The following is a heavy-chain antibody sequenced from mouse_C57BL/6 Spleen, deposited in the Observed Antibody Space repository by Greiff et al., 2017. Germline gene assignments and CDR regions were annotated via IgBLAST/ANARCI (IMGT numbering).Heavy chain of an antibody. J-gene: IGHJ2*01. V-gene: IGHV1-53*01. CDR1: GYTFTSYW. CDR2: INPSNGGT. Sequence: VQLQQPGTELVKPGASVKLSCKASGYTFTSYWMPWVQQRPGQGLEWIGNINPSNGGTNYNEKFTSKATLTVDKSASTSYMQHGSLASEDSAVDDCERSSGTGYWGQGTTLTVSS. D-gene: IGHD4-1*01. CDR3: ERSSGTGY.